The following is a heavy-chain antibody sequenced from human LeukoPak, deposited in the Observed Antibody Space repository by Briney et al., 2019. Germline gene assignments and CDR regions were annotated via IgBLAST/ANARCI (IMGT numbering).Heavy chain of an antibody. D-gene: IGHD2-21*02. J-gene: IGHJ4*02. CDR1: GYTFTSYG. CDR2: ISAYNGNT. Sequence: GASVKVSCKASGYTFTSYGISWVRQAPGQGLEWMGWISAYNGNTNYAQKLQGRVTMTTDTSTSTAYMELRSPRSDDTAVYYCARSPYCGGDCYQTPPKPFHFDYWGQGTLVTVSS. CDR3: ARSPYCGGDCYQTPPKPFHFDY. V-gene: IGHV1-18*01.